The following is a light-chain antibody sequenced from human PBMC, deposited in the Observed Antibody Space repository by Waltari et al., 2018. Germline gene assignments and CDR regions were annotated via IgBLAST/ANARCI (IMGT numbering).Light chain of an antibody. CDR3: MQSAHWPWT. CDR1: QRLVYSYGNTY. Sequence: DVVMTQSPLSLPVTLGQPASIPCRSRQRLVYSYGNTYVNWIQERPGQSPRRLIYKVSNRESGVPDRFSGSGSGTDFTLKISSVEAEDVGVYHCMQSAHWPWTFGQGTKVEIK. V-gene: IGKV2-30*01. J-gene: IGKJ1*01. CDR2: KVS.